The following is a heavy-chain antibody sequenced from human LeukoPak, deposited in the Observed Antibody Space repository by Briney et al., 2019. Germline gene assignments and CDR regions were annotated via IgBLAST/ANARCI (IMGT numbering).Heavy chain of an antibody. Sequence: GGSLRLSCAASGFTFSSYAMSWVRQAPGKGLEWVPAISGSGGSTYYADSVKGRFTISRDNSKNTLYLQMNRLRAEETAVYYCAKGGEGRTGLQPHDYWGRGTLVTVSS. CDR3: AKGGEGRTGLQPHDY. CDR2: ISGSGGST. D-gene: IGHD1-14*01. CDR1: GFTFSSYA. J-gene: IGHJ4*02. V-gene: IGHV3-23*01.